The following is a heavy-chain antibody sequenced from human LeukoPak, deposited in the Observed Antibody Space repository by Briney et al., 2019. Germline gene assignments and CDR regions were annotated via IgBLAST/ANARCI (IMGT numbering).Heavy chain of an antibody. J-gene: IGHJ6*03. D-gene: IGHD2-2*01. Sequence: GASVKVSCKASGYTFTSYDINWVRQATGQGLEWMGWMNPNSGNTGYAQKFQGRVTITRNTSISTAYMELSSLRSEDTAVYYCARGGMGCSSTSCYYYYYYMDVWGKGTTVTVSS. V-gene: IGHV1-8*03. CDR3: ARGGMGCSSTSCYYYYYYMDV. CDR2: MNPNSGNT. CDR1: GYTFTSYD.